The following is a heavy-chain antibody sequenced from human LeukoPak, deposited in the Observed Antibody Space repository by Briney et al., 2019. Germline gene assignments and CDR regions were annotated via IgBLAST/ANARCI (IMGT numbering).Heavy chain of an antibody. D-gene: IGHD3-22*01. CDR3: ARGAHYDSSGYTFDY. CDR1: GGTFSSYT. Sequence: GASVKVSCKASGGTFSSYTISWVRQAPGQGLEWMGGIIPLFGTANSAQKFQGRVTITADESTSTVYMELSSLRSEDTAVYYCARGAHYDSSGYTFDYWGQGTLVTVSS. CDR2: IIPLFGTA. J-gene: IGHJ4*02. V-gene: IGHV1-69*13.